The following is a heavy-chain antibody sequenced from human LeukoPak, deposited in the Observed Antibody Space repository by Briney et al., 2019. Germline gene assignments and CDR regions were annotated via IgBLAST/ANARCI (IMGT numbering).Heavy chain of an antibody. J-gene: IGHJ4*02. D-gene: IGHD6-19*01. CDR3: ASGPISSGVTNN. Sequence: GASVKVSCKASGGTFSSYAISWVRQAPGQGLEWMGGIIPIFGTANYAQKFQGRVTITADESTSTAYMELSSLRSEDTAVYYCASGPISSGVTNNWGQGTLVTVS. V-gene: IGHV1-69*13. CDR2: IIPIFGTA. CDR1: GGTFSSYA.